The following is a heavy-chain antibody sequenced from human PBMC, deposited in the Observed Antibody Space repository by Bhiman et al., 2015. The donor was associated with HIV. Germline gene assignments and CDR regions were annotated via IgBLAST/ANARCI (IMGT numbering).Heavy chain of an antibody. J-gene: IGHJ3*02. CDR2: IGSSGDQI. D-gene: IGHD6-13*01. V-gene: IGHV3-48*03. CDR3: ARDLTAGYSNSKKAFDI. CDR1: GFTISRYE. Sequence: EVQVVESGGGLVQPGGSLRLSCVASGFTISRYEMTWVRQAPGKGLEWISFIGSSGDQINYADSVKGRFTISRDNAENSLYLQMDSLRAEDTAVYFCARDLTAGYSNSKKAFDIWGQGTMVIVSS.